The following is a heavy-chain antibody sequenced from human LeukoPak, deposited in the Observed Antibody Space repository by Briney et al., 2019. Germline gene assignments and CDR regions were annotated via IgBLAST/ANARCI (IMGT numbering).Heavy chain of an antibody. CDR3: ARVVMYYYGSGSPNWFDP. D-gene: IGHD3-10*01. J-gene: IGHJ5*02. CDR2: IYTSGST. CDR1: GGSISSGIYY. V-gene: IGHV4-61*02. Sequence: SETLSLTCTVSGGSISSGIYYWTWIRQPAGKGLEWIGRIYTSGSTNYNPSLKSRVTISLDTSKNQFSLRLSSVTAADTAVYYCARVVMYYYGSGSPNWFDPWGQGTLVTVSS.